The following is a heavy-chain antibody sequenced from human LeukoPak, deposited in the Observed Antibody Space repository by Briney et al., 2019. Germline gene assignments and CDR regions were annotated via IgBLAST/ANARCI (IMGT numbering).Heavy chain of an antibody. V-gene: IGHV3-7*04. J-gene: IGHJ4*02. CDR2: IKEEGRTT. Sequence: PGGSLRLSCAASGFSFSSFWMSWVRQAPGKGLEWVADIKEEGRTTYYVDSVKGRFTICRDNAKNTLYLQMNSLRAEDTAVYYCARDSPAGTTWRSEPTFDYWGQGTLVTVTS. D-gene: IGHD3-10*01. CDR1: GFSFSSFW. CDR3: ARDSPAGTTWRSEPTFDY.